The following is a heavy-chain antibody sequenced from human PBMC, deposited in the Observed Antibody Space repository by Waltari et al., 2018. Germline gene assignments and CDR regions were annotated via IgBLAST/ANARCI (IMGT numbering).Heavy chain of an antibody. CDR3: ARPCCVGGGALLGLDL. D-gene: IGHD3-16*01. CDR2: FYYGGKT. CDR1: GGSISSTSYY. Sequence: QLQLQESGPGLVKPSETLSLTCTVSGGSISSTSYYWGWIRQPPGKGLEWIGSFYYGGKTYYNPSLQSRITISVDTSKNQFSLKLNSVTAADTAVYYCARPCCVGGGALLGLDLWGQGTLVTVSS. J-gene: IGHJ5*02. V-gene: IGHV4-39*01.